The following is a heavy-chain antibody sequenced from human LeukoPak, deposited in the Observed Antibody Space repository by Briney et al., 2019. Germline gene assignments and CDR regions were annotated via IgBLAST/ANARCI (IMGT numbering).Heavy chain of an antibody. CDR1: GGSISSYY. J-gene: IGHJ4*02. D-gene: IGHD3-10*01. CDR3: ARDRASGSGKYYFDY. CDR2: IDYSGWT. Sequence: SETLSLTCTVSGGSISSYYWSWIRQPPGKGLEWFGYIDYSGWTNYNPSLKSRVTISVDTSKNQFSLKLSSVTAADTAVYYCARDRASGSGKYYFDYWGQGTLVTVSS. V-gene: IGHV4-59*01.